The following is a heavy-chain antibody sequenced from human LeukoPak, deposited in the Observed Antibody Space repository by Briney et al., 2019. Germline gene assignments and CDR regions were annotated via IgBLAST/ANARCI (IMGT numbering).Heavy chain of an antibody. Sequence: ASVKVSCKASGYTFTGYYMHWVRQAPGQGLEWMGWINPNSGGTNYAQKFQGRVTMTRDTSISTAYMELSRLRSDGTAVYYCARNVAAAGKVHDYWGQGTLVTVSS. J-gene: IGHJ4*02. CDR1: GYTFTGYY. V-gene: IGHV1-2*02. CDR3: ARNVAAAGKVHDY. D-gene: IGHD6-13*01. CDR2: INPNSGGT.